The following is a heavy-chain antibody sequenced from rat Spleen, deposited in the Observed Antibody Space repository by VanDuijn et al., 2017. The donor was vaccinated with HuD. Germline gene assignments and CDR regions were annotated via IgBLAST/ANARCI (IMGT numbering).Heavy chain of an antibody. CDR3: ARQGYYGYNYGFAY. D-gene: IGHD1-9*01. J-gene: IGHJ3*01. CDR1: GFTFNNYW. V-gene: IGHV5-31*01. CDR2: ITNTGGST. Sequence: EVQLVESGGGLVQPGRSLKLSCVASGFTFNNYWMTWIRQAPGKGLEWIASITNTGGSTYYPDSVKGRFTISRDTAKSTLYLQMDSLRSEDTATYYCARQGYYGYNYGFAYWGQGTLVTVSS.